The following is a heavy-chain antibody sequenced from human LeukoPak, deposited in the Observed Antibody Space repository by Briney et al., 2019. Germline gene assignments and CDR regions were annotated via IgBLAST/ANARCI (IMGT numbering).Heavy chain of an antibody. CDR2: INPSGGST. J-gene: IGHJ6*02. Sequence: ASVKVSCKASGYTFTSYYMHWVRQAPGQGLEWMGIINPSGGSTSYAQKFQGRVTMTRDTSTSTVYMELSSLRSEDTAVYYCARGGVIVVVPAAIRGNYYYGMDVWGQGTTVTVSS. CDR1: GYTFTSYY. D-gene: IGHD2-2*02. CDR3: ARGGVIVVVPAAIRGNYYYGMDV. V-gene: IGHV1-46*01.